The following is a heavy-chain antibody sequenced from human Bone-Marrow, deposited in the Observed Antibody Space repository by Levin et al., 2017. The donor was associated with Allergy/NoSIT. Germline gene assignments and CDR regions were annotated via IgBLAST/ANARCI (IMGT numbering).Heavy chain of an antibody. CDR1: GFMFSSHD. J-gene: IGHJ1*01. D-gene: IGHD4-17*01. Sequence: GGSLRLSCAVSGFMFSSHDMHWVRQAPGKGLEWLAVISYHGNNAYYAEFVKGRFSISRDNFKNTMFLQMNSLTTEDTAVYFCARELQSGDLGDHTLDLWGQGTLVSVSS. CDR2: ISYHGNNA. V-gene: IGHV3-30*03. CDR3: ARELQSGDLGDHTLDL.